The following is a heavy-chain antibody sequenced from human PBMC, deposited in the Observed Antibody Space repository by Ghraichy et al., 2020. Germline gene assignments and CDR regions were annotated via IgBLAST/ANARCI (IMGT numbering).Heavy chain of an antibody. CDR3: TSHYDGRAEYFDF. V-gene: IGHV3-49*04. D-gene: IGHD3-22*01. CDR2: IRSKTYYGAT. J-gene: IGHJ4*02. Sequence: GGSLRLSCTVSGFTFGDYAMTGVPQAPGKGLEWVGFIRSKTYYGATQYAASVNGRVTISTEDSKGIAYLQMNSLKTEDTAVYYCTSHYDGRAEYFDFWGQGTLVTVSS. CDR1: GFTFGDYA.